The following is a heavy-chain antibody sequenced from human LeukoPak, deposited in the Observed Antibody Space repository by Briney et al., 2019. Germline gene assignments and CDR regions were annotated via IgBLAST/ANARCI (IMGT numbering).Heavy chain of an antibody. CDR3: ARQAPLDGDFDF. J-gene: IGHJ4*02. CDR1: NGSISSGRNY. Sequence: SETLSLTCTVSNGSISSGRNYWSWIRQPAGKGLEWIGRIFPSGSANYSPSLKSRVTISVDTSKNQFSLILNSVTAADTAVYYCARQAPLDGDFDFWGQGTLVTVSS. V-gene: IGHV4-61*02. CDR2: IFPSGSA. D-gene: IGHD3/OR15-3a*01.